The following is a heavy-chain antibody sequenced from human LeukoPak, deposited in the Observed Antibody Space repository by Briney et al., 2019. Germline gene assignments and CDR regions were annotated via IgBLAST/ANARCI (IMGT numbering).Heavy chain of an antibody. Sequence: PGGSLRLSCAASGFTFDDYGMSWVRQAPGKGLEWVSGINWNGGSTGYADSVKGRFTISRDNAKNSLYLQMNSLRAEDTALYYCARGSYYYDSSGHYYDYWGQGTLVTVSS. CDR2: INWNGGST. CDR3: ARGSYYYDSSGHYYDY. V-gene: IGHV3-20*04. CDR1: GFTFDDYG. D-gene: IGHD3-22*01. J-gene: IGHJ4*02.